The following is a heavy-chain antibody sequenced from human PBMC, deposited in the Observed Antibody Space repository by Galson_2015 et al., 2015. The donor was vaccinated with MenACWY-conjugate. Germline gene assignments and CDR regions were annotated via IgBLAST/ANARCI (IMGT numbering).Heavy chain of an antibody. V-gene: IGHV3-30*04. CDR2: MSYDGNKG. J-gene: IGHJ4*02. Sequence: SLRLSCAASGFTFSTYPMHWVHQAPGKGPEWVAVMSYDGNKGFYADSVKGRFTVSRDNSKNTLFLHMNSLKFEDSAVYYCARDSGLLVAAHTFGSGGQGTQVTVSS. CDR1: GFTFSTYP. D-gene: IGHD2-15*01. CDR3: ARDSGLLVAAHTFGS.